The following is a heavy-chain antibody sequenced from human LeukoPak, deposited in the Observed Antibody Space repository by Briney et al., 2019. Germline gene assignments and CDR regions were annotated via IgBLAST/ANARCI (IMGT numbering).Heavy chain of an antibody. Sequence: GGSLRLSCAASGFTFSSYGMSWVRQAPGKGLEWVSAISGSGGSTNYADSVKGRFTISRDNSKNTLYLQMNSLRAEDTAVYYCVRGVPKTSYYYYYMDVWGKGTTVTVSS. CDR2: ISGSGGST. CDR1: GFTFSSYG. D-gene: IGHD4-11*01. V-gene: IGHV3-23*01. J-gene: IGHJ6*03. CDR3: VRGVPKTSYYYYYMDV.